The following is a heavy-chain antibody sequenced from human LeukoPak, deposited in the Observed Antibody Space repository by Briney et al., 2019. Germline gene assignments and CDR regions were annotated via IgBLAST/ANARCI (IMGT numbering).Heavy chain of an antibody. Sequence: GGSLRLSCAASGFTFNSQNMNWVRQSPGQGLDRVAFIGMDGDEKYYADSVKGRFTISRDNAENKLYLQMNSLRPEDTAIYYCVKNGWLDDWGQGTLVTVSS. V-gene: IGHV3-30*02. D-gene: IGHD2-8*01. J-gene: IGHJ5*02. CDR1: GFTFNSQN. CDR2: IGMDGDEK. CDR3: VKNGWLDD.